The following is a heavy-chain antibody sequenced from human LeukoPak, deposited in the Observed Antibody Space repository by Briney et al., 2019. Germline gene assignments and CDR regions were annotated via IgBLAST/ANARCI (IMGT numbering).Heavy chain of an antibody. V-gene: IGHV3-9*01. D-gene: IGHD6-6*01. CDR1: GFTFDDYA. J-gene: IGHJ6*02. Sequence: GGSLRLSCAASGFTFDDYAMHWVRQAPGKGLEWVSGIRWNSGSIGYADSVKGRFTISRDNAKNSLYLQMNSLRAEDTALYYCAKGGQLPPRGYYYYYGMDVWGQGTTVTVSS. CDR2: IRWNSGSI. CDR3: AKGGQLPPRGYYYYYGMDV.